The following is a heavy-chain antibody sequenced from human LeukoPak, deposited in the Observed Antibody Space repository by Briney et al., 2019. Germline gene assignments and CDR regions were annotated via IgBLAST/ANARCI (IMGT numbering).Heavy chain of an antibody. J-gene: IGHJ4*02. CDR2: ISGSGGST. CDR3: AKRYYYASGSYYQEYYFDY. Sequence: GGSLRLACAASGFTFSSYGMSWVRQAPGKGLEWVSAISGSGGSTYYADSVKGRFTISRDNSENTLYLQMSSLRAEDTAVYYCAKRYYYASGSYYQEYYFDYWGQGTLVTVSS. CDR1: GFTFSSYG. D-gene: IGHD3-10*01. V-gene: IGHV3-23*01.